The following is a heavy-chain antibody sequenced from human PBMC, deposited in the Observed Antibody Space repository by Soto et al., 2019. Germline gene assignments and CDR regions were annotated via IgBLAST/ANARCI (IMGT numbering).Heavy chain of an antibody. D-gene: IGHD2-15*01. CDR2: INAGNGNT. Sequence: ASVKVSCNASGYTFTGYYMHWVRQAPGQGLEWMGWINAGNGNTKYSQKFQGRVTITRDTSASTAYMELSSLRSEDTAVYYCARDLGGWPDYWGQGTLVTVSS. J-gene: IGHJ4*02. V-gene: IGHV1-3*01. CDR1: GYTFTGYY. CDR3: ARDLGGWPDY.